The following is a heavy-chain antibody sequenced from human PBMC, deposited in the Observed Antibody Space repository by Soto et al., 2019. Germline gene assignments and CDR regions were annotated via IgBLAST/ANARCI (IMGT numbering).Heavy chain of an antibody. D-gene: IGHD6-19*01. CDR1: GFTFSSYG. J-gene: IGHJ5*02. Sequence: QVQLVESGGGVVQPGRSLRLSCAASGFTFSSYGMHWVRQAPGKGLEWVAVIWYDGSKKYYADSVKGRFTISRDNSKSRLYMQMNSMRAEDTAVYYCGRGGLADTPFDHWGQGSLVTVSS. V-gene: IGHV3-33*01. CDR3: GRGGLADTPFDH. CDR2: IWYDGSKK.